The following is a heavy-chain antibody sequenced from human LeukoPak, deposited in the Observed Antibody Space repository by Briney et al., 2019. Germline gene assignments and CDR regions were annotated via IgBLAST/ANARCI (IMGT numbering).Heavy chain of an antibody. CDR1: GGSISSYY. V-gene: IGHV4-59*08. Sequence: SETLSLTCTVSGGSISSYYWSWMRQPPGKGLECIGYIYYSGSTNYNPSLKSRVTISVDTSKNQFSLKLSSVTAADTAVYYCARSGSGSLYDAFDIWGQGTMVTVSS. CDR3: ARSGSGSLYDAFDI. D-gene: IGHD3-10*01. J-gene: IGHJ3*02. CDR2: IYYSGST.